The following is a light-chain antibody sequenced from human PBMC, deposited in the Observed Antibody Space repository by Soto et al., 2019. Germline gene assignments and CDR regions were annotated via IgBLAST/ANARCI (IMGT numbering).Light chain of an antibody. V-gene: IGKV3-15*01. CDR2: RAS. CDR3: QQYNNWPPWT. Sequence: EIVMTQSPATLSVFPGERATLSCRASQSVSSNFAWYQQKPGQAPRLLIYRASTRATGIPARFSGSGSGTEFTLTISSLQSEDFAVYYCQQYNNWPPWTFGQGTKVEIK. CDR1: QSVSSN. J-gene: IGKJ1*01.